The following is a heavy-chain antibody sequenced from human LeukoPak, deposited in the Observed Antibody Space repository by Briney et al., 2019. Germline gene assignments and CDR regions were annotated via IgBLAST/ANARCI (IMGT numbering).Heavy chain of an antibody. V-gene: IGHV3-30*02. J-gene: IGHJ6*03. CDR2: IRYDGSNK. CDR1: GFTSSSYG. Sequence: GGSLRLSCAASGFTSSSYGMHWVRQAPGKGLEWVAFIRYDGSNKYYADSVKGRFTISRDNSKNTLYLQMNSLRAEDTAVYYCAKEPTRGLLYYYYYMDVWGKGTTVTVSS. CDR3: AKEPTRGLLYYYYYMDV. D-gene: IGHD2-21*01.